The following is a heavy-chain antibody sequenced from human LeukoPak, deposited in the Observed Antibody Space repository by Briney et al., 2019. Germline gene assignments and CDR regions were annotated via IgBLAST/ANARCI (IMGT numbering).Heavy chain of an antibody. V-gene: IGHV4-4*07. J-gene: IGHJ4*02. CDR2: IYTSGST. CDR1: GGSISSYY. D-gene: IGHD3-22*01. Sequence: PSETLSLTCTVSGGSISSYYWSWIRQPAGKVLEWIGRIYTSGSTNYNPSLKSRVTISVDTSKNQFSLKLSSVTAADTAVYYCASGTMITHFDYWGQGTLVTVSS. CDR3: ASGTMITHFDY.